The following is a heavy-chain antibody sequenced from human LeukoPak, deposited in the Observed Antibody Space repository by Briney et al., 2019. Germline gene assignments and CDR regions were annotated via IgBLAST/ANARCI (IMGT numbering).Heavy chain of an antibody. J-gene: IGHJ4*02. V-gene: IGHV3-30*04. CDR3: ARERLRITMIVVVNSPFDY. Sequence: GGSLRLSCAASGFTFSHYAMHWVRQAPGKGLEWVAVISYDGGNKYYADSVKGRFTISRDNSKNTVYMQMKSLRVEDTAVYYCARERLRITMIVVVNSPFDYWGRGTLVTVSS. CDR2: ISYDGGNK. D-gene: IGHD3-22*01. CDR1: GFTFSHYA.